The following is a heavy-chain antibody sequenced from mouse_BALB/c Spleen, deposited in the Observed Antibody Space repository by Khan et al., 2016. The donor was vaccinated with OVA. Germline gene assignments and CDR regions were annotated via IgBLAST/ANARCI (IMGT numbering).Heavy chain of an antibody. CDR2: IWGGGGT. D-gene: IGHD2-14*01. CDR3: ARDYYRNDGYYAMDY. CDR1: GFSLSRYN. J-gene: IGHJ4*01. V-gene: IGHV2-6-4*01. Sequence: QVQLMESGPGLVAPSQSLSITCTVSGFSLSRYNIHWVRQPPGKGLEWLGMIWGGGGTDFNSTLISRLTIRKDNIKSQVFIKMYSLQTSDTAVYYCARDYYRNDGYYAMDYWGQGTSVTVSS.